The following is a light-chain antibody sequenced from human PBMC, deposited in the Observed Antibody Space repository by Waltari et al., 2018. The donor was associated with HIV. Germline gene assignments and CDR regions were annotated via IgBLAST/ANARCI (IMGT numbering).Light chain of an antibody. V-gene: IGLV2-14*03. CDR2: GFT. Sequence: QSALTQPASFSGAPGQAIPIPCTGSSRDVGLYKFVSWYRQSAGKAPHLVRFGFTTRPAVIANLCGGSMAGNAAFLTISGLLPEEEADYVCSSYTAAHTLPFGGGTRVTVL. CDR3: SSYTAAHTLP. J-gene: IGLJ2*01. CDR1: SRDVGLYKF.